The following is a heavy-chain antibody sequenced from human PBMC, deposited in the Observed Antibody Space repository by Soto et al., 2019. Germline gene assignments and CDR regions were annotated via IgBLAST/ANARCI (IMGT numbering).Heavy chain of an antibody. D-gene: IGHD3-16*02. V-gene: IGHV4-31*03. CDR3: ASHRRSVWGSYRPPFDY. Sequence: QVQLQESGPGLVRPSQTLSLTCTVSGGSISNGGFYWSWIHQRPGKGLEWIGNIFYSGNTDYNPSLKSRVTISIDTSRNQFSLKLNSVTAADTSVYYCASHRRSVWGSYRPPFDYWGQGTLVTVSS. CDR1: GGSISNGGFY. CDR2: IFYSGNT. J-gene: IGHJ4*02.